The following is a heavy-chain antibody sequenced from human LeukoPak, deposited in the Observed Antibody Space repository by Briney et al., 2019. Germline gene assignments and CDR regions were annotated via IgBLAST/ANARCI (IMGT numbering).Heavy chain of an antibody. CDR1: GFSFSTSW. CDR2: ISSASSYI. J-gene: IGHJ6*03. Sequence: GGSLRLSCAASGFSFSTSWMHWVRQAPGKGLEWVSSISSASSYIYYTDSVKGRFTISRDNSKNTLYLQMNSLRAEDTAVYYCARHGSITMVRGRLRYFYMDVWGKGTTVTISS. D-gene: IGHD3-10*01. V-gene: IGHV3-21*04. CDR3: ARHGSITMVRGRLRYFYMDV.